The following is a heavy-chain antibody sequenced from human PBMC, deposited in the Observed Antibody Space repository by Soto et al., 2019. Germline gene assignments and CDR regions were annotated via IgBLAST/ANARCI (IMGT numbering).Heavy chain of an antibody. J-gene: IGHJ4*02. CDR3: ARDPAPGEYVFDY. CDR2: IWYDGSNK. Sequence: PGGSLRLSCAASGFTFSSYGMHWVRQAPGKGLEWVAVIWYDGSNKYYADSVKGRFTISRDNSKNTLYLQMNSLRAEDTAVYYCARDPAPGEYVFDYWGQGTLVTVSS. D-gene: IGHD4-17*01. CDR1: GFTFSSYG. V-gene: IGHV3-33*01.